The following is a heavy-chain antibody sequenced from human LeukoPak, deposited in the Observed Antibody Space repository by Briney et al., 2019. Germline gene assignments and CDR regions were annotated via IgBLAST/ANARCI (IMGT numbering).Heavy chain of an antibody. J-gene: IGHJ4*02. D-gene: IGHD5-12*01. Sequence: GGSLRLSCAASGFTLSTYAMGWVRQAPGKGLEWLSALIDSGTSTFYADSVKGRFTISRDNSRNTLYLQMDSLRAEDTAVYYCAKQVAAPGPIDYWGQGTLVTVSS. CDR3: AKQVAAPGPIDY. CDR1: GFTLSTYA. V-gene: IGHV3-23*01. CDR2: LIDSGTST.